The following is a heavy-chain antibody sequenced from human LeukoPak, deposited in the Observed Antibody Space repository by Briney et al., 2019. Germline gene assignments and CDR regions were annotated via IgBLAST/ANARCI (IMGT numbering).Heavy chain of an antibody. V-gene: IGHV4-39*01. CDR1: GGSISSSSYY. CDR3: ARQKLSDSSGYFDS. CDR2: IYYSGST. Sequence: SETLSLTCTVSGGSISSSSYYWGWIRQPPGKGLEWIGSIYYSGSTYYNPSLKSRVTISVDTSKNQFALKLSSVTAADTAVYYCARQKLSDSSGYFDSWGQGTLVTVSS. D-gene: IGHD3-22*01. J-gene: IGHJ4*02.